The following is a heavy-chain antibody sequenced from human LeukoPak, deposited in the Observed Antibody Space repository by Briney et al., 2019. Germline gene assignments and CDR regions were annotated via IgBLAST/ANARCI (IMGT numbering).Heavy chain of an antibody. CDR1: GFTSISYA. CDR2: ISGSGGST. V-gene: IGHV3-23*01. CDR3: AKVPPVVVVPAA. Sequence: GGSLRLSCAASGFTSISYAMSWVRQAPGKGLEWVSAISGSGGSTYYADSVKGRFTISRDNSKNTLYLQMNSLRAEDTAVYYCAKVPPVVVVPAAWGQGTLVTVSS. J-gene: IGHJ5*02. D-gene: IGHD2-2*01.